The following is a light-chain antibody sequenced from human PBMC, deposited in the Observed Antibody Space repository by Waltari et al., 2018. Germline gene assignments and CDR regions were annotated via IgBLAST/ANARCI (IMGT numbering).Light chain of an antibody. Sequence: EIVMTQSPATLSVSPGERATLSCRASQSVAFNLAWYQQKPGQAPRLLIYGASTRATGIPARFSGSGSGTQFTLTISSLQSEDFAVYYCLQYNNWPPKTFGQGTKLEIK. V-gene: IGKV3-15*01. CDR3: LQYNNWPPKT. CDR2: GAS. J-gene: IGKJ2*01. CDR1: QSVAFN.